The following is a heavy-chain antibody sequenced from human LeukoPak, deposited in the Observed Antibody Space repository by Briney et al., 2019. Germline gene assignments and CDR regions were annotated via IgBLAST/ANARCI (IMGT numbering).Heavy chain of an antibody. Sequence: GASVKVSCKASGGTFSSYAISWVRQAPGQGLEWMGGIIPIFGTANYAQKFQGRVTITADESTSTAYMELSSLRSEDTAVYYCARYSRDRLRFLEWYMDVWGKGTTVTVSS. CDR1: GGTFSSYA. CDR3: ARYSRDRLRFLEWYMDV. CDR2: IIPIFGTA. V-gene: IGHV1-69*13. J-gene: IGHJ6*04. D-gene: IGHD3-3*01.